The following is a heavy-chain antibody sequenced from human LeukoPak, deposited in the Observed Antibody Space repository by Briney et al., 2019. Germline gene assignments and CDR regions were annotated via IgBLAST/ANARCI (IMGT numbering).Heavy chain of an antibody. CDR1: GYTFTSYG. V-gene: IGHV1-18*01. D-gene: IGHD2-2*01. Sequence: ASVKVSCKASGYTFTSYGISWVRQAPGQGLEWMGWISAYNGNTNYAQKLQGRVTMTTDTSTSTAYMELRSLRSDDTAVYYCARALYCSSTSCSENWFDPWGQGTLVTVSP. CDR2: ISAYNGNT. CDR3: ARALYCSSTSCSENWFDP. J-gene: IGHJ5*02.